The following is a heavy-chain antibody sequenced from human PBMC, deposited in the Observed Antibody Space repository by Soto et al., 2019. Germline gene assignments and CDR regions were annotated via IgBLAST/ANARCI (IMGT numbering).Heavy chain of an antibody. CDR2: IYYSGST. D-gene: IGHD6-13*01. V-gene: IGHV4-59*01. J-gene: IGHJ5*02. CDR1: GGSISSYY. CDR3: ARDRRVDRGRYSSGWYWFDP. Sequence: SETLSLTCTVSGGSISSYYWSWIRQPPGKGLEWIGYIYYSGSTNYNPSLKSRVTISVDTSKNQFSLKLSSVTAADTAVYDCARDRRVDRGRYSSGWYWFDPWGQGTLVTVSS.